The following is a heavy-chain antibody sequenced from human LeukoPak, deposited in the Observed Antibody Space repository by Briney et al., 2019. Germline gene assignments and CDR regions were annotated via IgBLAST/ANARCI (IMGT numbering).Heavy chain of an antibody. CDR2: IIDSGKTV. D-gene: IGHD3-10*01. CDR3: ATDRVVRGVIRYWFDP. J-gene: IGHJ5*02. CDR1: GFTFSNYS. Sequence: GGSLRLSCAVSGFTFSNYSMNWVRQTPGKGLEWIAYIIDSGKTVYYADSVKGRFTISRDNAKNSLYLQMNSLRAEDTALYYCATDRVVRGVIRYWFDPWGQGTLVTVSS. V-gene: IGHV3-48*04.